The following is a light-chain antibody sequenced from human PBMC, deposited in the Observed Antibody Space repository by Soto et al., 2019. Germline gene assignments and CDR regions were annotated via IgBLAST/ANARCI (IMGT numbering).Light chain of an antibody. CDR1: QSVSGK. Sequence: SLATLSVYTGETATLSCRASQSVSGKLAWFQQKPGQAPRLLISGSSTRATGIPARFNGSGSGTEFTLTIISLESEDFGLYYCHLYDDLPLTFGGGTKVDIK. CDR2: GSS. J-gene: IGKJ4*01. V-gene: IGKV3D-15*01. CDR3: HLYDDLPLT.